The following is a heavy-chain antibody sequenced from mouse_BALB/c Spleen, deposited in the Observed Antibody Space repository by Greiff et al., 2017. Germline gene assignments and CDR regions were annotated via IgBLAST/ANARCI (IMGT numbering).Heavy chain of an antibody. CDR1: GFTFTDYY. CDR3: ARDYYGNSYAMDY. CDR2: IRNKANGYTT. V-gene: IGHV7-3*02. D-gene: IGHD2-1*01. J-gene: IGHJ4*01. Sequence: EVHLVESGGGLVQPGGSLRLSCATSGFTFTDYYMSWVRQPPGKALEWLGFIRNKANGYTTEYSASVKGRFTISRDNSQSILYLQMNTLRAEDSATYYCARDYYGNSYAMDYWGQGTSVTVSS.